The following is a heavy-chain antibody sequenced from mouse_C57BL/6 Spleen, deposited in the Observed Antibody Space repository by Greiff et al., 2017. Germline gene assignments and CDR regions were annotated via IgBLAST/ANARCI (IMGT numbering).Heavy chain of an antibody. CDR2: ISDGGSYT. D-gene: IGHD1-1*01. CDR1: GFTFSSYA. V-gene: IGHV5-4*01. Sequence: EVKLVESGGGLVKPGGSLKLSCAASGFTFSSYAMSWVRQTPEKRLEWVATISDGGSYTYYPDNVKGRVTISRDNAKNNLYLQMSHLKSEDTAMYYCARDALRYWYFDVWGTGTTVTVSS. CDR3: ARDALRYWYFDV. J-gene: IGHJ1*03.